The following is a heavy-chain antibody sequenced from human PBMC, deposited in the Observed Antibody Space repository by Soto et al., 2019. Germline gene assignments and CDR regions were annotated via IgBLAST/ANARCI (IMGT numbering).Heavy chain of an antibody. CDR1: GDSINSGAYY. Sequence: SETLSLTCTVSGDSINSGAYYWTWIRQHPGKGLEWLGCAYSDGGTDYSPSLKSRLTMSMDTSKNQFSLRLTSVTAADTAVDYCARGLVEWSNDLWGQGTLVTVS. CDR3: ARGLVEWSNDL. CDR2: AYSDGGT. D-gene: IGHD3-3*01. J-gene: IGHJ5*02. V-gene: IGHV4-31*03.